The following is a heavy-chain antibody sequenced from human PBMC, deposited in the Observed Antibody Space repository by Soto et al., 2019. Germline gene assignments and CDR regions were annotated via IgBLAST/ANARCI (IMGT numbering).Heavy chain of an antibody. V-gene: IGHV3-23*01. CDR3: VKDWSGNKCPCMDV. Sequence: GGSLRLSCVASGFTFNTHAMTWVRQGPGMGLEWTSSISGNGETTYYADSVKGRFTVSRDNSKNTLYLQMNSLGVEDTATYYCVKDWSGNKCPCMDVWGQGTTVTVSS. J-gene: IGHJ6*02. CDR2: ISGNGETT. D-gene: IGHD3-3*01. CDR1: GFTFNTHA.